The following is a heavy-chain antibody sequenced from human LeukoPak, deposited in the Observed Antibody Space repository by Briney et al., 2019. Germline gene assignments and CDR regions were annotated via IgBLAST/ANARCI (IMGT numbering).Heavy chain of an antibody. CDR1: GDNVSTTHSI. CDR3: ARRRHANNGVDV. J-gene: IGHJ6*02. Sequence: SQTLSLTCVISGDNVSTTHSIWNWFRQSPSRGLEWLGRAYYMSRWIYEYGEPVKDRITITPDTSENQFSLQLQFMTPEDSAVYYCARRRHANNGVDVWGQGTTVIVSS. D-gene: IGHD1-1*01. CDR2: AYYMSRWIY. V-gene: IGHV6-1*01.